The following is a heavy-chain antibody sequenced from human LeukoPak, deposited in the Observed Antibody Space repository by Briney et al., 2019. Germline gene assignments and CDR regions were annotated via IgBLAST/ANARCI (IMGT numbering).Heavy chain of an antibody. D-gene: IGHD3-22*01. CDR2: IYYSGST. CDR1: GGSISSGGYY. J-gene: IGHJ5*02. Sequence: SQTLSLTCTVSGGSISSGGYYWSWIRQHPGKGLEWIGYIYYSGSTYYNPSLKSRVTISVDTSKNQFSLKLSSVTAADTAVYYCARGYYGSRSGLHNWFDPWGQGTLVTVSS. CDR3: ARGYYGSRSGLHNWFDP. V-gene: IGHV4-31*03.